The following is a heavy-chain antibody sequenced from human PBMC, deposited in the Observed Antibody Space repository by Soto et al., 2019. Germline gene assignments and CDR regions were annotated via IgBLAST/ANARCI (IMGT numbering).Heavy chain of an antibody. CDR3: TGEQFASVCS. D-gene: IGHD3-16*01. V-gene: IGHV4-39*02. Sequence: QLQLQESGPGLVKPSETLSLTCTVSGDSISSSFYYWGWVRQPPGKGLEWIGSIYYTGSTFYNPSLRSRLTLSVDTSKNQYSLMLTSVTAADTAVYYCTGEQFASVCSWGQGTLVTVSS. J-gene: IGHJ5*02. CDR1: GDSISSSFYY. CDR2: IYYTGST.